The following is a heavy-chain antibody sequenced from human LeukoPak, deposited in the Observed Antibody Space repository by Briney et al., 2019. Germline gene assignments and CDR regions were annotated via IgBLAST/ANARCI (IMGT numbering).Heavy chain of an antibody. CDR3: ARDPRTTSVPDYYYYYMDV. Sequence: ASVKVSCKASGYTFTGYYMHWVRQAPGQGLEWMGWINPNSGGTNYAQKFQGRVTMTRDTFISTAYMELSRLRSDDTAVFYCARDPRTTSVPDYYYYYMDVWGKGTTVTVSS. CDR1: GYTFTGYY. D-gene: IGHD2-2*01. V-gene: IGHV1-2*02. CDR2: INPNSGGT. J-gene: IGHJ6*03.